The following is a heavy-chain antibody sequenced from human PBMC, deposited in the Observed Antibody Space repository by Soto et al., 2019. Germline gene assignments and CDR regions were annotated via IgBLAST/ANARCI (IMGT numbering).Heavy chain of an antibody. CDR2: IIPSFGTA. D-gene: IGHD4-17*01. CDR3: ARDYDYGDYKQDY. V-gene: IGHV1-69*01. J-gene: IGHJ4*02. Sequence: QVQLVQSGAEVKKPGSSVKVSCKASGGTFSSYAISWVLQAPGQGLEWMGGIIPSFGTANYAQKFQGRVTITADESTSTAYMELSSLRSEVTAVYYCARDYDYGDYKQDYWGQGTLVNVSS. CDR1: GGTFSSYA.